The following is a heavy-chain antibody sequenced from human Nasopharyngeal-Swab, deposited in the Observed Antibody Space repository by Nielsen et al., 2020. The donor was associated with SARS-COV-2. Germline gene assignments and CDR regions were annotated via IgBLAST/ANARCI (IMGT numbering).Heavy chain of an antibody. D-gene: IGHD2-21*02. Sequence: ASVKVSCKASGYTFTSYGISWVRQAPGQGLEWMGWISAYNGNTNYAQKLQGRVTMTTDTSTSTVYMELSSLRSEDTAVYYCARGPKTVVVTATNWYFDLWGRGTLVTVSS. CDR2: ISAYNGNT. CDR1: GYTFTSYG. V-gene: IGHV1-18*04. CDR3: ARGPKTVVVTATNWYFDL. J-gene: IGHJ2*01.